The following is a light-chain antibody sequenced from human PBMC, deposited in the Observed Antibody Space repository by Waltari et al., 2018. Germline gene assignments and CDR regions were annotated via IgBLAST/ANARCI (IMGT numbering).Light chain of an antibody. V-gene: IGLV2-14*03. CDR2: DVS. Sequence: QSALTQPASVSGSPGQSITISCTGTSSDVGGYNYVPWYPQHPGKAPKLMVYDVSNRPAGVSNRFSGSKSGSTASLTISGLQAEDEADYYCSSYTSSSIVVFGGGTKLTGL. CDR1: SSDVGGYNY. CDR3: SSYTSSSIVV. J-gene: IGLJ2*01.